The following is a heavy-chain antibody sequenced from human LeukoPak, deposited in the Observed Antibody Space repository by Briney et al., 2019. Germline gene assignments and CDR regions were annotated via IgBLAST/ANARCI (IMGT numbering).Heavy chain of an antibody. CDR3: ARGSRHYDSSGYYVY. D-gene: IGHD3-22*01. V-gene: IGHV3-23*01. Sequence: GGSLRLSCVGSGFTFSSYGMGWVRQAPGKGLEWVSGISGTGGFTYQADAVKGRFTISRDTSKNTLDLQMKSLRAEDTAVYYCARGSRHYDSSGYYVYWGQGILVTVSS. J-gene: IGHJ4*02. CDR2: ISGTGGFT. CDR1: GFTFSSYG.